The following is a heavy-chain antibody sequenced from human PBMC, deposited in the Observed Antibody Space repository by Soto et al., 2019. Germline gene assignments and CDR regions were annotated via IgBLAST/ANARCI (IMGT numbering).Heavy chain of an antibody. J-gene: IGHJ4*02. CDR2: ISGSSGGT. D-gene: IGHD2-15*01. CDR3: AKGGSAYCTGGSCHHHFDY. Sequence: GGSLRLSCAASGFAFDNSAMSWVRQAPVEVLEWLSTISGSSGGTFYADSVMGRFTISRDNSKNTLYLQMNSLRAEDTAVYYCAKGGSAYCTGGSCHHHFDYWGQATMVTV. CDR1: GFAFDNSA. V-gene: IGHV3-23*01.